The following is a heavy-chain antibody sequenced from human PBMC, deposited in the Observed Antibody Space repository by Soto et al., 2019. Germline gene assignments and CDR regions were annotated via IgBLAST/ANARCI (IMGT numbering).Heavy chain of an antibody. Sequence: GGSLRLSCAASGFTFSSYGMHWVRQAPGKGLEWVEVISYDGSNKYYADSGKGRLTMSRYNIKNTLYLQMNSLRAEDTAVYDCAKAYVTGTSGVFDPWGQGTLVTVSS. D-gene: IGHD1-1*01. CDR1: GFTFSSYG. V-gene: IGHV3-30*18. J-gene: IGHJ5*02. CDR2: ISYDGSNK. CDR3: AKAYVTGTSGVFDP.